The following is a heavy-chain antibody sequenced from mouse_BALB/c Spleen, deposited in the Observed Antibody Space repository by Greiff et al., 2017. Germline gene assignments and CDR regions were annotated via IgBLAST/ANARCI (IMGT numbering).Heavy chain of an antibody. V-gene: IGHV3-2*02. CDR1: GYSITSDYA. J-gene: IGHJ4*01. CDR2: ISYSGST. D-gene: IGHD2-3*01. Sequence: EVKVEESGPGLVKPSQSLSLTCTVTGYSITSDYAWNWIRQFPGNKLEWMGYISYSGSTSYNPSLKSRISITRDTSKNQFFLQLNSVTTEDTATYYCARGYYEAMDYWGQGTSVTVSS. CDR3: ARGYYEAMDY.